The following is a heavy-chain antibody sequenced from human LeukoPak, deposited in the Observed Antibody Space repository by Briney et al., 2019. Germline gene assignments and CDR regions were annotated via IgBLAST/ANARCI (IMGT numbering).Heavy chain of an antibody. CDR3: TTEGGSGYYGDY. Sequence: GGSLRLSCAASGFTFSNAWMSWVRQAPGKGLEWVGRIKSKTDGGTTDYAAPVKGRFTISRDDSKNTLFLQMNSLKTEDTAVYYCTTEGGSGYYGDYWGQGTLVTVSS. J-gene: IGHJ4*02. CDR2: IKSKTDGGTT. CDR1: GFTFSNAW. V-gene: IGHV3-15*01. D-gene: IGHD3-22*01.